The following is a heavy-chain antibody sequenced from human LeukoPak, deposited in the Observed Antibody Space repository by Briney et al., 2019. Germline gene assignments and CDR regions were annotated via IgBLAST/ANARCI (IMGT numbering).Heavy chain of an antibody. CDR2: IYSGGST. CDR3: ASRGSYARSSGWYSFDY. D-gene: IGHD6-19*01. Sequence: PGGSLRLSCAASGFTVSSNYMSWVRQAPGKGLEWVSVIYSGGSTYYADSVKGRFTISRDNSKNTLYLQMNSLRAEDTAVYYCASRGSYARSSGWYSFDYWGQGTLVTVSS. V-gene: IGHV3-53*01. J-gene: IGHJ4*02. CDR1: GFTVSSNY.